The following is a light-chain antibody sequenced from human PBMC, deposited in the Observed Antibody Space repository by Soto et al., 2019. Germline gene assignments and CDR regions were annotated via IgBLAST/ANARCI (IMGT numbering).Light chain of an antibody. V-gene: IGLV4-69*01. CDR1: SGHSNYA. J-gene: IGLJ2*01. Sequence: LVLTQSPSASASLGASVKLTCTLSSGHSNYAIAWHQQQSEKGPRYLMKLNSDGSHSKGDGIPDRFSGSSSGAERYLTSSSLQSEDEADYYCQTWGSGIVVFGGGTKLTVL. CDR2: LNSDGSH. CDR3: QTWGSGIVV.